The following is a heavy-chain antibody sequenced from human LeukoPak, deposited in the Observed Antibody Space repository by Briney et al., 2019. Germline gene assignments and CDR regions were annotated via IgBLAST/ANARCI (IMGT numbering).Heavy chain of an antibody. V-gene: IGHV3-23*01. Sequence: AGGSLRLSCAASGFTFSSYAMSWVRQAPGKGLEWVSAISGSGGSTYYADSVKGRFTISRDNSKNTLYLQMNSLRAEDTAVYYCAKVRYFDWLFLRFDYWGQGTLVTVSS. CDR2: ISGSGGST. J-gene: IGHJ4*02. D-gene: IGHD3-9*01. CDR3: AKVRYFDWLFLRFDY. CDR1: GFTFSSYA.